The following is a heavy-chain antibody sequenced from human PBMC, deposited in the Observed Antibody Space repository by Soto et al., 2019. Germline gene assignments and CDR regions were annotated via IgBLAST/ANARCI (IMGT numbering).Heavy chain of an antibody. Sequence: GGSLRLSCAASGFTFSSYAMSWVRQAPGKGLEWVSAISGSGGSTYYADSVKGRFTISRDNSKNTLYLQMNSLRAEATAVYYCAKVLDWLQNYYYGMDVWGQGTPVTVSS. V-gene: IGHV3-23*01. CDR2: ISGSGGST. CDR3: AKVLDWLQNYYYGMDV. J-gene: IGHJ6*02. D-gene: IGHD3-3*01. CDR1: GFTFSSYA.